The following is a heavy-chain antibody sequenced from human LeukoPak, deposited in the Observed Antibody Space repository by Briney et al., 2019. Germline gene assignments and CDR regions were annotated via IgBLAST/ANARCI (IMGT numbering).Heavy chain of an antibody. Sequence: SVKVSCMASGGTFSSYAISWVRQAPGQGLEWMGRIIPIFGTANYAQKFQGRVTITTDESTSTAYMELSSLRSEDTAVYYYAREDYYGSGSHPFDYWGQGTLVTVSS. J-gene: IGHJ4*02. CDR3: AREDYYGSGSHPFDY. V-gene: IGHV1-69*05. CDR1: GGTFSSYA. D-gene: IGHD3-10*01. CDR2: IIPIFGTA.